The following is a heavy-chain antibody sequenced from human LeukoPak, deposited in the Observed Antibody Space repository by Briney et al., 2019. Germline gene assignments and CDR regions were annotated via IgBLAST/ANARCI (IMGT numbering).Heavy chain of an antibody. CDR2: IYYSGST. J-gene: IGHJ4*02. D-gene: IGHD6-13*01. V-gene: IGHV4-59*01. CDR1: GGSFSSYY. CDR3: ARGVSHGSSWYGLFDY. Sequence: PSETLSLTCTVSGGSFSSYYWSWIRQPPGKGLEWSGYIYYSGSTNYNPSLKSRVTISVDTSKNQFSLKLSSVTAADTAVYYCARGVSHGSSWYGLFDYWGQGTLVTVSS.